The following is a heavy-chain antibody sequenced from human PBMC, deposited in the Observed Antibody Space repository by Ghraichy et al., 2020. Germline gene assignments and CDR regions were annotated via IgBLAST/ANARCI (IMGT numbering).Heavy chain of an antibody. J-gene: IGHJ4*01. Sequence: LSLTCAASGFTFSTYSMHWVRQAPGKGLEWVAFISCDGSNKYYADSVKGRFTISRDNSKNTLYLQMNSLRAEDTAVYYCARQGDQLGAYFDYWGQRTLVTVSS. V-gene: IGHV3-30*04. D-gene: IGHD7-27*01. CDR2: ISCDGSNK. CDR3: ARQGDQLGAYFDY. CDR1: GFTFSTYS.